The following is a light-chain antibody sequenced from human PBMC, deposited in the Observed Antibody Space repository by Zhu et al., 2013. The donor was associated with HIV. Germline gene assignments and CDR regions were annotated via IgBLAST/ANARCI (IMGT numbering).Light chain of an antibody. Sequence: DIQMTQSPSSVSASVGDRVTITCRASQGISSWLAWYQQKPGQPPSLLIFDASTRAAGVPARFSGSGSGTDFSLTISRLEPEDFATYYCHQPYTYPFTFGPGTKVDIK. J-gene: IGKJ3*01. CDR3: HQPYTYPFT. V-gene: IGKV1-12*02. CDR2: DAS. CDR1: QGISSW.